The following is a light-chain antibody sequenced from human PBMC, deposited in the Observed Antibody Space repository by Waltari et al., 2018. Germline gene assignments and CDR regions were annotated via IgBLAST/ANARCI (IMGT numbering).Light chain of an antibody. Sequence: QSVLTQPPSATGSPGQSVTISCTGTNSDVGAYNYVSWYQQHPGKVPKLLIYEVTKRPSGVPERFSGSKSGNTASLTVSGLQADDEADYYCSSYAHNSHFVVGTGTKVTVL. CDR2: EVT. CDR1: NSDVGAYNY. CDR3: SSYAHNSHFV. J-gene: IGLJ1*01. V-gene: IGLV2-8*01.